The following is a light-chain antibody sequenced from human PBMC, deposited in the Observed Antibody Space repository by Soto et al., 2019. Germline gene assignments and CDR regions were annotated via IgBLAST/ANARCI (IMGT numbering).Light chain of an antibody. CDR3: SSYTSSSTRGV. CDR2: DVS. Sequence: QSVLTQPASVSGSPGQSITISCTGTSSDVGGYNYVSWYQQHPGKAPKLMIYDVSNRPSGVSNRFSGSKSGNTASLTISGLQAEAEADYYCSSYTSSSTRGVFGGGTKLTVL. J-gene: IGLJ2*01. V-gene: IGLV2-14*01. CDR1: SSDVGGYNY.